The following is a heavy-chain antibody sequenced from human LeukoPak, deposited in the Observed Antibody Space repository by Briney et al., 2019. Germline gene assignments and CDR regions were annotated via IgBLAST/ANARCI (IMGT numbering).Heavy chain of an antibody. J-gene: IGHJ4*02. V-gene: IGHV4-34*01. CDR2: ITQSGNT. Sequence: PSETLSLTCAIYGGSFSNFYWNWIRQSPGNGLEWIGEITQSGNTNYNPSLKSRVTISVDASKNHFSLKLTSVTAADTAVYYCARHDEYSSNHVGLDYWGQGTLVTVSS. D-gene: IGHD6-13*01. CDR3: ARHDEYSSNHVGLDY. CDR1: GGSFSNFY.